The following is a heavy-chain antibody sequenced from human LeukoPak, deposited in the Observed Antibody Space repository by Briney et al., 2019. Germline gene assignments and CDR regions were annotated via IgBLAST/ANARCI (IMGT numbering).Heavy chain of an antibody. D-gene: IGHD3-22*01. J-gene: IGHJ4*02. V-gene: IGHV3-33*01. CDR2: IWYDGSNK. CDR3: ARARTMRGFDY. CDR1: GFTFNSYG. Sequence: PGRSLRLSCAASGFTFNSYGIHWVRQAPGKGLEWVAFIWYDGSNKYYADSVKGRFTISRDNSKNTLYLQMNSLRAEDTAVYYCARARTMRGFDYWGQGTLVTVSS.